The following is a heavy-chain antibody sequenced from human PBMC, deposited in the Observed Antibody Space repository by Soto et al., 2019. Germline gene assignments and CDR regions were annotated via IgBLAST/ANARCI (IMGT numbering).Heavy chain of an antibody. CDR2: ISYDGSNK. CDR3: ARGSSDIVVVPAAHAGYYYGMDV. V-gene: IGHV3-30-3*01. J-gene: IGHJ6*02. D-gene: IGHD2-2*01. Sequence: QVQLVESGGGVVQPGRSLRLSCAASGFTFSSYAMLWVRQAPGKGLEWVAVISYDGSNKYYADSVKGRFTISRDNSKNTLYLQMNSLRAEDTAVYYCARGSSDIVVVPAAHAGYYYGMDVWGQGTTVTVSS. CDR1: GFTFSSYA.